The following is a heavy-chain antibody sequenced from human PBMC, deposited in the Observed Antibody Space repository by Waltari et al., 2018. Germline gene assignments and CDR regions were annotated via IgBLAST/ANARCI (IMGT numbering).Heavy chain of an antibody. CDR2: INPNTGGT. Sequence: QVQLVQSGAEVKKPGASVNVSCKASGYNFIGYYIHWVRQAPGQGLEWMGRINPNTGGTKYAQKYQGRVTLTRDTSIRTAYMELSSLGSDDMAVFYCARQAARNFDYWGQGTLVTVSS. CDR1: GYNFIGYY. CDR3: ARQAARNFDY. V-gene: IGHV1-2*02. J-gene: IGHJ4*02.